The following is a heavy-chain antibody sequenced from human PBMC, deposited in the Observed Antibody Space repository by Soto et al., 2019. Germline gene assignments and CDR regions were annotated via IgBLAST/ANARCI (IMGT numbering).Heavy chain of an antibody. Sequence: ASVKGSCKASGYTFTSDYIHWVRQAPGQGLEWMGIFNPTGDTASYAQKLQGRVTMTRDTSTGTAYMELGSLRSEDTAVYYCARGGRIVDTGIGYYYYHAMDVWGQGTTVTVSS. V-gene: IGHV1-46*01. D-gene: IGHD5-18*01. CDR2: FNPTGDTA. J-gene: IGHJ6*02. CDR1: GYTFTSDY. CDR3: ARGGRIVDTGIGYYYYHAMDV.